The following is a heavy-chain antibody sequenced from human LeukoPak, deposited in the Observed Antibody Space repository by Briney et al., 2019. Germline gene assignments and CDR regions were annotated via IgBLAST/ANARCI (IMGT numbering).Heavy chain of an antibody. CDR1: GYTFSGYY. Sequence: ASVKVSCKASGYTFSGYYVHWVRQAPGQGLEWMGCINPNSGGTKYAQKFQGRVTMTRDTSISTASMEVSRLRSDDTAVYYCARGWIAYCGGDCYSDYYYMDVWGKGTTVTVSS. D-gene: IGHD2-21*02. CDR3: ARGWIAYCGGDCYSDYYYMDV. CDR2: INPNSGGT. J-gene: IGHJ6*03. V-gene: IGHV1-2*02.